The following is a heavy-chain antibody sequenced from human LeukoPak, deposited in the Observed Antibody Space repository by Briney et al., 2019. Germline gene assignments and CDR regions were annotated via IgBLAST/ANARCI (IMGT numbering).Heavy chain of an antibody. CDR3: ARGSTRVDDN. CDR2: VYHDGTT. CDR1: GASISRHY. J-gene: IGHJ4*02. Sequence: SETLSLTCTVSGASISRHYWSWIRQPPGKGLEWLGYVYHDGTTNYNPSPKSRVAISIDTSRNQLSLKLSSMTAADTAVYYCARGSTRVDDNWGQGILATVSS. V-gene: IGHV4-59*11. D-gene: IGHD2/OR15-2a*01.